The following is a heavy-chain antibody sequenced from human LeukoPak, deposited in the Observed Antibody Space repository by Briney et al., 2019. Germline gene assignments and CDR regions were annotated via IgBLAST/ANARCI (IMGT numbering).Heavy chain of an antibody. CDR3: SRETPPDLNGDYVFDY. Sequence: GGSLRLSCAASGFTFSSYEMNWVRQAPGKGLEWVSYISSSGSTIYYADSVKGRFTISRDNAKNSLYLQMNSLRAEDTALYYCSRETPPDLNGDYVFDYGARGTLVTVS. CDR1: GFTFSSYE. D-gene: IGHD4-17*01. CDR2: ISSSGSTI. J-gene: IGHJ4*02. V-gene: IGHV3-48*03.